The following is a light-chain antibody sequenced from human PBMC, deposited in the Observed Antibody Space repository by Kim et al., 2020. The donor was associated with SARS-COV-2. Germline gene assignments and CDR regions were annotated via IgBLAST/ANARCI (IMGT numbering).Light chain of an antibody. J-gene: IGLJ2*01. CDR3: QSYDSSNHVV. CDR1: SGSIASNY. Sequence: KTVTSSCTRSSGSIASNYVQWYQQRPGSAPTTVIYEDNQSPSGVPDRFSGSIDSSSNSASLTISGLKTEDEADYYCQSYDSSNHVVFGGGTQLTVL. V-gene: IGLV6-57*03. CDR2: EDN.